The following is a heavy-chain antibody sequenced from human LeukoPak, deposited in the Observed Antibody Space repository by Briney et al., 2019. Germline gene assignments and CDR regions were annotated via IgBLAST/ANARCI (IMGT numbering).Heavy chain of an antibody. CDR2: ISNDGTST. Sequence: HPGGSLRLSCAVSGFSFSNYWMHWVRQVPGKGLVWVSRISNDGTSTMHADSVKGRFTISRDNAKNTLYLQMNSLRAEDTAVYYCARGLGVVVPAALPNYYYGMDVWGQGTTVTVSS. D-gene: IGHD2-2*01. J-gene: IGHJ6*02. V-gene: IGHV3-74*03. CDR3: ARGLGVVVPAALPNYYYGMDV. CDR1: GFSFSNYW.